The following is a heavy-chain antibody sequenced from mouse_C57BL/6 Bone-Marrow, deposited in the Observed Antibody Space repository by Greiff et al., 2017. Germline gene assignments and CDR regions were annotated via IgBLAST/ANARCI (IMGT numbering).Heavy chain of an antibody. CDR3: TPFTRRYFDV. CDR1: GFNIKDDY. CDR2: IDPENGDT. Sequence: EVKLMESGAELVRPGASVKLSCTASGFNIKDDYMHWVKQRPEQGLEWIGWIDPENGDTEYASKFQGKATITADTSSNTAYLQLSSLTSEDTAVYYCTPFTRRYFDVWGTGTTGTVSS. J-gene: IGHJ1*03. V-gene: IGHV14-4*01.